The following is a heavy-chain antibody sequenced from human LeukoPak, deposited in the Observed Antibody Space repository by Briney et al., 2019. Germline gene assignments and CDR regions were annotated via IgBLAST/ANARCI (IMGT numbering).Heavy chain of an antibody. J-gene: IGHJ4*02. D-gene: IGHD3-10*01. CDR1: GFTFSSYA. CDR3: AKGAYYHGSGRYFDY. V-gene: IGHV3-23*01. Sequence: PGGSLRLSCAASGFTFSSYAMNWVCQAPGKGLEWVSAISGSGGATYYADSVKGRFTMSRDNSKNTLYLQMNSLRAEDTAVYYCAKGAYYHGSGRYFDYWGQGTLVTVSS. CDR2: ISGSGGAT.